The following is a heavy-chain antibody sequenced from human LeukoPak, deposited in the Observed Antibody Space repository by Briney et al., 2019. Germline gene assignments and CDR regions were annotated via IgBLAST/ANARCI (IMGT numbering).Heavy chain of an antibody. CDR1: GCTFTSYG. D-gene: IGHD6-6*01. J-gene: IGHJ4*02. CDR3: ARAKAGSSAVDY. Sequence: ASVKVSCKASGCTFTSYGISWVRQAPGQGLAWMGWISAYNGNTNYAQKLQGRVTMTTDTSTSTAYMELRSLRSGDTAVYYCARAKAGSSAVDYWGQGTLVTVSS. CDR2: ISAYNGNT. V-gene: IGHV1-18*01.